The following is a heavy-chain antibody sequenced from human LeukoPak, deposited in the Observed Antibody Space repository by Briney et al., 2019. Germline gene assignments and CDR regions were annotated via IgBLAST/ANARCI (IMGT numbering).Heavy chain of an antibody. V-gene: IGHV4-59*12. CDR2: IYYSGST. J-gene: IGHJ4*02. D-gene: IGHD2-2*01. Sequence: SETLSLTCSVSGGSISSCYWSWIRQPPGKGLEWMGYIYYSGSTNYNPSLRSRVTISVDTSKNQFSLKLSSVTAADTAVYYCARGEEADIVVVPAASYFDYWGQGTLVTVSS. CDR1: GGSISSCY. CDR3: ARGEEADIVVVPAASYFDY.